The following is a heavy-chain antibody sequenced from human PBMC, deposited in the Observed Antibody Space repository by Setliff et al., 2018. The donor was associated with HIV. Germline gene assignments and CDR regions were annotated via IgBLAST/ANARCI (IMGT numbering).Heavy chain of an antibody. CDR3: VKGRSGNYHW. J-gene: IGHJ4*02. V-gene: IGHV3-23*01. D-gene: IGHD1-26*01. CDR2: ISGSGGST. CDR1: GFTFGDYA. Sequence: PGGSLRLSCTASGFTFGDYAMSWVRQAPGKGLEWVSAISGSGGSTYYADSVKGRFTISRDDSKNTLYLQMNSLRAEDTAVYYCVKGRSGNYHWWGQGTLVTVSS.